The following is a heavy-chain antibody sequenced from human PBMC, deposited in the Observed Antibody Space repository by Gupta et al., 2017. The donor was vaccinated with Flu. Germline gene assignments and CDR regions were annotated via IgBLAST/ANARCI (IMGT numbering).Heavy chain of an antibody. D-gene: IGHD1-1*01. Sequence: EVRLVESGGGLVQTGGSLRLSCAASGFTFRDSPMNWVRQAPGKGLEWLSNIRTEHYENSATSYADSVKGRFTVSRDDANNSLYLQMNSLRDEDTAVYYCATDLNWSFDCWGQGILVTVSS. CDR3: ATDLNWSFDC. CDR1: GFTFRDSP. CDR2: IRTEHYENSAT. V-gene: IGHV3-48*02. J-gene: IGHJ4*02.